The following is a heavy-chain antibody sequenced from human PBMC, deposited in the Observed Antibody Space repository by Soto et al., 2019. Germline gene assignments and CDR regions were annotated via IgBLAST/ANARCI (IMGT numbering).Heavy chain of an antibody. Sequence: IRQPPGKGLEWIGYIYYSGSTNYNPSLKSRVTISVDTSKKQFSLKLRSVSAADTAVYYCARAASSIAALAWFDPWGQGTLVTVSS. J-gene: IGHJ5*02. CDR2: IYYSGST. D-gene: IGHD6-6*01. V-gene: IGHV4-59*01. CDR3: ARAASSIAALAWFDP.